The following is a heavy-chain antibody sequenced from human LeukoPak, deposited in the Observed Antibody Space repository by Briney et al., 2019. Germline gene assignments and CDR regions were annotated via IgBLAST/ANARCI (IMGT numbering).Heavy chain of an antibody. D-gene: IGHD4-17*01. CDR3: ARDHVMTMVTTPYYFDY. Sequence: ASVKVSGKASGYTFSSYYMHWVRQAPGQGLEWMGIINPSGGSTTYAQKFQGRVTMTRDTSTNIVYMELSSLSSDDTAVYYCARDHVMTMVTTPYYFDYWGQGTLVTVSS. V-gene: IGHV1-46*01. J-gene: IGHJ4*02. CDR1: GYTFSSYY. CDR2: INPSGGST.